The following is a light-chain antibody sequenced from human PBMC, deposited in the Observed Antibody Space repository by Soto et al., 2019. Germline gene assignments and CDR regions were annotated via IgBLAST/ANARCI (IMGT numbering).Light chain of an antibody. CDR2: TTS. CDR3: QQGTSFPLT. CDR1: QSIRYW. V-gene: IGKV1-12*01. J-gene: IGKJ4*01. Sequence: DIQMTQSPSTLSASVGDRVTTTCRASQSIRYWLAWYQQKPGEAPKLLIYTTSTLQSGVPSRFSGRGSGTHFALTISSLQPEDFATYYCQQGTSFPLTFGGGTKVDIK.